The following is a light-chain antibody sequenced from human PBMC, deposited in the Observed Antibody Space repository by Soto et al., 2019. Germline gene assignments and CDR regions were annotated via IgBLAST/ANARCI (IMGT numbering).Light chain of an antibody. CDR2: EVS. J-gene: IGLJ2*01. CDR3: SSYTSANTVV. Sequence: QSALPQPASVSGSPGQSITISCTGTSSDIGRYNYVSWYQHHPGKAPKLMIYEVSNRPSGVSTRFSGSKSGNTASLTISGLQAEDEADYYCSSYTSANTVVFGGGTKVTVL. CDR1: SSDIGRYNY. V-gene: IGLV2-14*01.